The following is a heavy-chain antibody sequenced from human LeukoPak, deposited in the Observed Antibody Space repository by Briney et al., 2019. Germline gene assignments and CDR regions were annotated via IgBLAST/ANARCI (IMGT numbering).Heavy chain of an antibody. Sequence: ASVKVSCKASGYTFTSYYRHWVRQAPGQGLEWMGIINPSGGSTSYAQKFQGRVTMTRDMSTSTVYMGLSRLRSDDTAVYYCARVGGSNPYYHYYYYMDVWGKGTTVTVSS. D-gene: IGHD4-11*01. J-gene: IGHJ6*03. V-gene: IGHV1-46*01. CDR2: INPSGGST. CDR3: ARVGGSNPYYHYYYYMDV. CDR1: GYTFTSYY.